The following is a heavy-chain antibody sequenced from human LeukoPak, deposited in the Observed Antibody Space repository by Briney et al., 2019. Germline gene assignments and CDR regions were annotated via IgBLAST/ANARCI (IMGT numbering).Heavy chain of an antibody. CDR3: ARVMVRGTYDAFDI. CDR2: MNPNSGNT. J-gene: IGHJ3*02. D-gene: IGHD3-10*01. Sequence: ASVKVSCKASGYTFTSYDINWVRQATGQGLEWMGWMNPNSGNTGYAQKFQGRVTMTRDTSTSTVYMELSSLRSEDTAIYYCARVMVRGTYDAFDIWGQGTMVTVSS. V-gene: IGHV1-8*01. CDR1: GYTFTSYD.